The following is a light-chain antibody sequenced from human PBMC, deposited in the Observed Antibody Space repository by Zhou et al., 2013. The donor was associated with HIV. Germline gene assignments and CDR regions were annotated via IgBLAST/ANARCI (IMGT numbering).Light chain of an antibody. CDR3: QSYDRSLGGTV. Sequence: QSVLTQPPSVSGTPGQRVTISCSGSSSNIGGNTVNWFQQLPGTAPRLLIYRSNERPSGVPDRFSGSKSGTSASLAITGLQAEDEADYYCQSYDRSLGGTVFGGGTKLTVL. CDR2: RSN. J-gene: IGLJ3*02. CDR1: SSNIGGNT. V-gene: IGLV1-44*01.